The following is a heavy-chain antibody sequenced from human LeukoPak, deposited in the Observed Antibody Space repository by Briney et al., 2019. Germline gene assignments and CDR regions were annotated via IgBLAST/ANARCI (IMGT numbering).Heavy chain of an antibody. Sequence: RPSETLSLTCAVYGGSFSGYYWSWIRQPPGKGLEWIGEINHSGSTNYNPSLKSRVTISVDTSKNQFSLKLSSVTAADTAVYYCASTFGGVIAQGYWGQGTLVTVSS. CDR1: GGSFSGYY. CDR2: INHSGST. V-gene: IGHV4-34*01. CDR3: ASTFGGVIAQGY. J-gene: IGHJ4*02. D-gene: IGHD3-16*02.